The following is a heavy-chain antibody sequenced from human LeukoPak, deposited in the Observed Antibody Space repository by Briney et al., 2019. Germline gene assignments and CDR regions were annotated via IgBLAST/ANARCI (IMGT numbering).Heavy chain of an antibody. D-gene: IGHD3-10*01. Sequence: GRSLRLSCAASGFTFSSYGMHWVRQAPGKGLEWVAVIWYDGSNKYHADSVKGRFTISRDNSKNTLYLQMNSLRAEDTAVYYCAREALSYFFDYWGQGTLVTVSS. V-gene: IGHV3-33*01. CDR3: AREALSYFFDY. CDR1: GFTFSSYG. J-gene: IGHJ4*02. CDR2: IWYDGSNK.